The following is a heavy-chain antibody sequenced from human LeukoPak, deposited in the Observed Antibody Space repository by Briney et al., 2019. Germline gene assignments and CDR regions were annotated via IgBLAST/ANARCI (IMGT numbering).Heavy chain of an antibody. CDR2: ISYDGSNK. J-gene: IGHJ4*02. Sequence: GGSLRLSCAASGFTFSSYAMHWVRQAPGKGLEWVAVISYDGSNKYYADSVKGRFTISRDNSKNTLYLQMNSLRAEDTAVYYCARVTYGSGTYGAFDYWGQGTLVTVSS. D-gene: IGHD3-10*01. CDR3: ARVTYGSGTYGAFDY. V-gene: IGHV3-30*04. CDR1: GFTFSSYA.